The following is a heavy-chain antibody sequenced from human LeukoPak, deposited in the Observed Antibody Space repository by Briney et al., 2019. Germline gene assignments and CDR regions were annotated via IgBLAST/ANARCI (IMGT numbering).Heavy chain of an antibody. CDR2: MNPNSGNT. Sequence: ASVKVSCRASGYSFISYDMNWVRPATGQGLEWMGWMNPNSGNTGYAQKFQGRITMTRDTSTGTAYMELSSLRSEDTAVYFCARDPINVWFAFYIWGQGTMVTVSS. D-gene: IGHD3-9*01. V-gene: IGHV1-8*01. J-gene: IGHJ3*02. CDR3: ARDPINVWFAFYI. CDR1: GYSFISYD.